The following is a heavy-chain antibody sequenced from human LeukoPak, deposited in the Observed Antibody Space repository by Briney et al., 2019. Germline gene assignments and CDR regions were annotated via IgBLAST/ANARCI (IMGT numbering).Heavy chain of an antibody. CDR1: SGSITSYY. CDR3: ARVGSGAPFFDY. V-gene: IGHV4-59*01. J-gene: IGHJ4*02. Sequence: SETLSITCTVSSGSITSYYWSWIRQPPGKGLEWIGFIYYSGNTNYNPSLKSRVTISVDTSKNQFSLKLSSVTAADTAVYYCARVGSGAPFFDYWGQGTLVTVSS. D-gene: IGHD3-10*01. CDR2: IYYSGNT.